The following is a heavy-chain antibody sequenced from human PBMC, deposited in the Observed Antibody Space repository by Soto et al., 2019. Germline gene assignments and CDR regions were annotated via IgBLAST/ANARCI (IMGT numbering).Heavy chain of an antibody. Sequence: SETLSLTCTVSGGSISSGGYYWSWIRQHPGKGLEWIGEINHSGSTNYNPSLKSRVTISVDTSKNQFSLKLSSVTAADTAVYYCARKTALWFGELETYNWFDPWGQGTQVTVSS. CDR1: GGSISSGGYY. CDR2: INHSGST. CDR3: ARKTALWFGELETYNWFDP. D-gene: IGHD3-10*01. V-gene: IGHV4-31*03. J-gene: IGHJ5*02.